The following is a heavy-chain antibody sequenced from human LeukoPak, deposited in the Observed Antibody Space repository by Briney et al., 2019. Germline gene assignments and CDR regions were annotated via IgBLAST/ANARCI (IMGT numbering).Heavy chain of an antibody. CDR1: GFTLSSNS. CDR2: IYSDNT. J-gene: IGHJ4*02. V-gene: IGHV3-53*01. Sequence: GRSLRLSCTVSGFTLSSNSMSSIRQTPRRGLEWGSFIYSDNTHYSDSVKGRFTIYRDNSKNTLYLQMNSLRAEDTAVYYCARRAGAYSHPYDYWGQGTRFTVSS. CDR3: ARRAGAYSHPYDY. D-gene: IGHD4/OR15-4a*01.